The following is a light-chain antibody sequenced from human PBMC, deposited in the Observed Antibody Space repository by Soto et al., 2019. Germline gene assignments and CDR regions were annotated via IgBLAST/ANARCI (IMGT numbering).Light chain of an antibody. CDR3: QQYYDFPYT. J-gene: IGKJ2*01. Sequence: DIVMTQSPDSLAVSLGERVTINCKSSQSILYSSNNKNYLVWYQQKPGQPPKLLIYWASIRQSGVPDRFSGSGSGTDFTLTISGLQAEDVGVYYCQQYYDFPYTFGQGTKLDIK. V-gene: IGKV4-1*01. CDR1: QSILYSSNNKNY. CDR2: WAS.